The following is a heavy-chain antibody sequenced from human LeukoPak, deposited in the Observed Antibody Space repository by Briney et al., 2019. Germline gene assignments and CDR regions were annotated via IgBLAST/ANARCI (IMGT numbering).Heavy chain of an antibody. V-gene: IGHV3-23*01. CDR3: ARETGGIDY. D-gene: IGHD1-1*01. CDR2: ISGSGGTT. CDR1: GFTFSSYA. Sequence: GGSLRLSCGASGFTFSSYAMSWVRQAPGKGLEWVSVISGSGGTTYYADSVKGRFTISRDNSKNTLYLQMNSLRAEDTAVYYCARETGGIDYWGQGTLVTVSS. J-gene: IGHJ4*02.